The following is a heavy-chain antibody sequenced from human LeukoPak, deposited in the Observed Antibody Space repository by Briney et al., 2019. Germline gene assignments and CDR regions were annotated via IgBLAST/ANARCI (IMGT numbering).Heavy chain of an antibody. D-gene: IGHD6-13*01. CDR2: IYSGGST. CDR3: ARDKGDSSSWYLYY. Sequence: GGSLRLSCAASGFTVSSNYMSWVRQAPGKGLEWVSVIYSGGSTYYADSVKGRFTISRDNSKNTLYLQMNSLRAEDAAVYYCARDKGDSSSWYLYYWGQGTLVTVSS. V-gene: IGHV3-53*01. J-gene: IGHJ4*02. CDR1: GFTVSSNY.